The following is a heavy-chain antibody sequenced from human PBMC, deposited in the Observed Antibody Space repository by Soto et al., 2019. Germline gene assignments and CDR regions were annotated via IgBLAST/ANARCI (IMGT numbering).Heavy chain of an antibody. D-gene: IGHD3-3*01. CDR3: ARGYGFGVVTPFVDY. J-gene: IGHJ4*02. CDR1: GVSINSGHYH. CDR2: IHYSGST. Sequence: QLDLQESGPGLLKPSETMSLICAVAGVSINSGHYHWGWIRQPPGKALQCIATIHYSGSTNDNPSLSGRVTISGDASKSQFSLTLSVVTAADTAVYYCARGYGFGVVTPFVDYWGQGTLVTVSS. V-gene: IGHV4-39*01.